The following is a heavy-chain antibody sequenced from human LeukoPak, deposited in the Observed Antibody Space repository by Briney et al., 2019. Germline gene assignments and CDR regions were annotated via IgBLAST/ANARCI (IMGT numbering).Heavy chain of an antibody. CDR1: GGSISSYY. D-gene: IGHD5-18*01. CDR2: IYYSGST. Sequence: SETLSLTCTVSGGSISSYYWSWIRQPPGKGLEWIGYIYYSGSTYYNPSLKSRVTISVDTSKNQFSLKLSSVTAADTAVYYCAGATRYSYGYVLDYWGQGTLVTVSS. CDR3: AGATRYSYGYVLDY. J-gene: IGHJ4*02. V-gene: IGHV4-59*08.